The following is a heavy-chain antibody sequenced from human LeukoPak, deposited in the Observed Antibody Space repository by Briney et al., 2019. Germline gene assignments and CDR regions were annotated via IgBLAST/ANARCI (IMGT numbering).Heavy chain of an antibody. CDR3: GRGTMVRGSQYRYYFDY. Sequence: SETLSLTCTVSGGSISSGGYYWSWIRQHPGKGLEWIGYIYYSGSTYYNPSLKSRVTISVDTSKNQFSLKLSSVTAADTAVYYCGRGTMVRGSQYRYYFDYWGQGTLVTVSS. J-gene: IGHJ4*02. CDR1: GGSISSGGYY. V-gene: IGHV4-31*03. D-gene: IGHD3-10*01. CDR2: IYYSGST.